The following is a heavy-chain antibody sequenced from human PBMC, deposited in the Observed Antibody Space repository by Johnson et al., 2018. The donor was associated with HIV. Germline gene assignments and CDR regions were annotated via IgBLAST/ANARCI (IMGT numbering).Heavy chain of an antibody. Sequence: QVQLVESGGGVVQPGRSLRLSCAASGFTFSSYAMHWVRQAPGKGLEWVAVISYDGSNKYYADSVKGRFTISRDNSKNTLYLQMNSLRAEDTAVYYCAKDISWDRIALDIWGQGTMVTVSS. CDR2: ISYDGSNK. CDR1: GFTFSSYA. J-gene: IGHJ3*02. CDR3: AKDISWDRIALDI. V-gene: IGHV3-30-3*01. D-gene: IGHD6-13*01.